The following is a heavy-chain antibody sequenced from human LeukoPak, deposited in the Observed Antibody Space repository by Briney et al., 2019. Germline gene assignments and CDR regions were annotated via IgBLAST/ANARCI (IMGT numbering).Heavy chain of an antibody. V-gene: IGHV3-23*01. Sequence: PGGSLRLSCAASGFTFSSYAMSWVRQAPGKGLEWVSAISGSGGSTYYADSVKGRFTISRDDAKNSVYLQLNSLRVEDTAVYYCARDLGWLLLDYWGQGTLVTVSS. CDR3: ARDLGWLLLDY. D-gene: IGHD5-12*01. J-gene: IGHJ4*02. CDR1: GFTFSSYA. CDR2: ISGSGGST.